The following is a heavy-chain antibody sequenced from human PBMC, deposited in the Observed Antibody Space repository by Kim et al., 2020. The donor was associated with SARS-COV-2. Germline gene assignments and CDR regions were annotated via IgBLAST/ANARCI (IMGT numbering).Heavy chain of an antibody. V-gene: IGHV3-23*01. D-gene: IGHD7-27*01. J-gene: IGHJ4*02. CDR2: RT. Sequence: RTYYADSGKGRFTISRGNSKNTLYLQMNSLRAEDTAVYYCANGYLGYFDYWGQGTLVTVSS. CDR3: ANGYLGYFDY.